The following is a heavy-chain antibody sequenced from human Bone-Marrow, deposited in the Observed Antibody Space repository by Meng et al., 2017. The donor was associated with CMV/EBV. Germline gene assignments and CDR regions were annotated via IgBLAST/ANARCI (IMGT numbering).Heavy chain of an antibody. D-gene: IGHD4-23*01. CDR3: ARGVGTQDY. CDR1: GFTFSGYW. J-gene: IGHJ4*02. CDR2: LNSDGSST. V-gene: IGHV3-74*01. Sequence: GGSLRLSCAASGFTFSGYWMHWVRQAPGKGLVWVSRLNSDGSSTSYADSVKGRFTISRDNAKNTLYLQMNSLRAEDKAVYYCARGVGTQDYWGQGTLVTVSS.